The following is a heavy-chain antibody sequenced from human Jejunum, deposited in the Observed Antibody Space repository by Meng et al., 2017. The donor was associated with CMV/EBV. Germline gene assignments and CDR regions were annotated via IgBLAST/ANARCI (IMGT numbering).Heavy chain of an antibody. CDR2: IYHSGST. V-gene: IGHV4-59*02. Sequence: GTSVNNNYWGWIRQPPGKGMEWIGYIYHSGSTDSNPTLSSRVTISIDTSKNQVSLQLSSVTAADTAVYYCAKVGEWNYGRGWFDRWGQGTLVTVSS. D-gene: IGHD1-7*01. J-gene: IGHJ5*02. CDR3: AKVGEWNYGRGWFDR. CDR1: GTSVNNNY.